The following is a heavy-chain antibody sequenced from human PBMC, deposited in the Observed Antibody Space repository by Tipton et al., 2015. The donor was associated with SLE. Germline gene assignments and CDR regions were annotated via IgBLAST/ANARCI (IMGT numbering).Heavy chain of an antibody. CDR2: IYTSGTT. Sequence: TLSLTCTVSGGSISRGSYYWGWIRQSAEKGLEWIGHIYTSGTTNYNPSLKSRVTLSVDTYKKQISLKLSSVTAADTAVYYCARGAKERITLVRVRPYYFDYWGQGSLVTVSS. D-gene: IGHD3-10*01. CDR3: ARGAKERITLVRVRPYYFDY. CDR1: GGSISRGSYY. J-gene: IGHJ4*01. V-gene: IGHV4-61*09.